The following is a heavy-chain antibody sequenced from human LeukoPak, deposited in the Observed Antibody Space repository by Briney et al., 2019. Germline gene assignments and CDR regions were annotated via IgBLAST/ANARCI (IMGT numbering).Heavy chain of an antibody. CDR2: SDWDDDK. V-gene: IGHV2-70*04. CDR1: GFSRSTPGMR. D-gene: IGHD3-10*01. J-gene: IGHJ5*02. CDR3: ARMTSYGSGFDP. Sequence: SGPALVKPPQTLTLTCTFSGFSRSTPGMRVSWIRQPPGKALEWLSRSDWDDDKFYSTSLKTRLTISKDTSKNQVVLTMTNMDPVDTATYYCARMTSYGSGFDPWGQGTLVTVS.